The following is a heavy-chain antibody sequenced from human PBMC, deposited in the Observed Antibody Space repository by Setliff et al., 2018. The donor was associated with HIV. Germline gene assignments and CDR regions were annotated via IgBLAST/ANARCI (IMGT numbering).Heavy chain of an antibody. J-gene: IGHJ4*02. CDR1: GASIDNYY. V-gene: IGHV4-59*08. Sequence: SETLSLTCTVSGASIDNYYWTWVRQPPGKGLEWIGYIYSSGTTNYNPSLQSRVTISIHTSKNQFSLNLNSVTAADAAVYFCARAREGWKPFAFDYWGQGTLVTVSS. D-gene: IGHD1-1*01. CDR3: ARAREGWKPFAFDY. CDR2: IYSSGTT.